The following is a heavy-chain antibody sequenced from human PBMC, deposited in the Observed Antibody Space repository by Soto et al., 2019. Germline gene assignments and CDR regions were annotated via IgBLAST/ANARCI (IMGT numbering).Heavy chain of an antibody. Sequence: ASVKVSCKASSYTFTSNGITWVRQAPGQGLEWIGWISANTGNTNYAQNLQGRVTMTRDTSTETVYMELRSLRSDDRAVYYCARDRAHGFDIWGRGTMVTFSS. CDR2: ISANTGNT. CDR1: SYTFTSNG. CDR3: ARDRAHGFDI. V-gene: IGHV1-18*01. J-gene: IGHJ3*02.